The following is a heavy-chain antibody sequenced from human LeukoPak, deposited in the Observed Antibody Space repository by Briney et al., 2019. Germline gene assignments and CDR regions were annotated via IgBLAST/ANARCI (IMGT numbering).Heavy chain of an antibody. J-gene: IGHJ6*02. CDR3: ARRVPNYYYGMDV. V-gene: IGHV4-31*03. CDR2: IYYSGST. Sequence: SQTLSLTCTVSGGSISSGGYYWSWIRQHPGKGLEWIGYIYYSGSTYYNPSLKSRVTISVDTSKNQFSLKLSSVTAADTAVYYCARRVPNYYYGMDVWGQGTTVTVSS. CDR1: GGSISSGGYY. D-gene: IGHD6-6*01.